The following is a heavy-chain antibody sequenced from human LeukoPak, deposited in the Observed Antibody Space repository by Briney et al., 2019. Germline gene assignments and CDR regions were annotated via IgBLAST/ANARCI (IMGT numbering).Heavy chain of an antibody. Sequence: GASLRLSCAAPGFTFSSYAMSWVRQAPGKGLEWVSAISGSGGSTYYADSVKGRFTISIDNSKNALYLQMSSLRAEDTAVYYCTRQFGELLAWGQGTLVTVSS. J-gene: IGHJ4*02. CDR1: GFTFSSYA. V-gene: IGHV3-23*01. CDR2: ISGSGGST. CDR3: TRQFGELLA. D-gene: IGHD3-10*01.